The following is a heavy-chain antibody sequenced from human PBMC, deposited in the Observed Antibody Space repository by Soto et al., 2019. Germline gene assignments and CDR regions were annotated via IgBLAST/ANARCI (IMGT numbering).Heavy chain of an antibody. CDR3: AKEGPYYYDSSGYYGIDY. V-gene: IGHV3-23*01. D-gene: IGHD3-22*01. CDR1: GFTFSSYA. J-gene: IGHJ4*02. Sequence: GGSLRLSCAASGFTFSSYAMSWVRQAPGKGLEWVSAISGSGGSTYYADSVKGRITISRDNSKNTLYLQMNSLRAEDTAVYYCAKEGPYYYDSSGYYGIDYCGKGTLVTVSS. CDR2: ISGSGGST.